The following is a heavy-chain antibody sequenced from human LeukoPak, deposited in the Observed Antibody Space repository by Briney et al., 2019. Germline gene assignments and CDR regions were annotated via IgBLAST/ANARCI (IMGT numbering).Heavy chain of an antibody. D-gene: IGHD3-3*01. V-gene: IGHV4-39*01. Sequence: PSETLSLTGTLSGGSISSSSYYWGWIRQPPGKGLEWIGSIYYSGSTYYNPSLKSRVTISVDTSKNQFSLKLSSVTAADTAVYYCASCYDFWSGYCFDYWGQGTLVTVSS. CDR2: IYYSGST. CDR1: GGSISSSSYY. J-gene: IGHJ4*02. CDR3: ASCYDFWSGYCFDY.